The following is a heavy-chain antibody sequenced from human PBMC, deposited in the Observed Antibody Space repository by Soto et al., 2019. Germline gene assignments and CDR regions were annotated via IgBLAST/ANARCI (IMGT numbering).Heavy chain of an antibody. CDR1: GGSISSSSYY. CDR2: IYYSGST. Sequence: ETLSLTCTVSGGSISSSSYYWGWIRQPPGKGLEWIGSIYYSGSTYYNPSLKSRVTISVDTSKNQFSLKLSSVTAADTAVYYCARPISGNGMDVWGQGTTVTVSS. V-gene: IGHV4-39*01. J-gene: IGHJ6*02. CDR3: ARPISGNGMDV. D-gene: IGHD3-10*01.